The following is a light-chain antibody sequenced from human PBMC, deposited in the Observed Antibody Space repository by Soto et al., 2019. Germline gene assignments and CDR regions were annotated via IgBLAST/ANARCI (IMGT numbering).Light chain of an antibody. Sequence: EIVLTQSPDTLSLSPGQRATLSCRASQSIRSERLAWYQQKPGQAPRLLIYGASSRATGIPDRFSGSGSGTDFTLTISRLEPEDFAVYYCQQYGSTFGQGTKVDI. CDR1: QSIRSER. CDR3: QQYGST. CDR2: GAS. J-gene: IGKJ1*01. V-gene: IGKV3-20*01.